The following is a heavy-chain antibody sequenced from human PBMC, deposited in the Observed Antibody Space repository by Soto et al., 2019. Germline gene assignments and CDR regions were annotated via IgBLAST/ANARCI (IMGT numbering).Heavy chain of an antibody. V-gene: IGHV1-8*01. Sequence: ASVKVSCKASGYTFTSYDINWVRQATGQGLEWMGWMNPNSGNTGYAQKFQGRVTMTRNTSISTAYMELSSLRSEDTAVYYCARLFPLVPEYYDFWSGYDEPDYWGQGTQVTV. CDR2: MNPNSGNT. J-gene: IGHJ4*02. CDR1: GYTFTSYD. D-gene: IGHD3-3*01. CDR3: ARLFPLVPEYYDFWSGYDEPDY.